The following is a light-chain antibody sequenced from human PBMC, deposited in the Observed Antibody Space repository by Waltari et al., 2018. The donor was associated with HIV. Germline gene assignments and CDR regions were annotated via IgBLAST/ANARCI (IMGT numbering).Light chain of an antibody. Sequence: DIQMTQSPSSVSASVGDSVTITCRASQDISNWLAWYQKKPGKAPELLIYAASRLQTGVPSRFSCSGSGTEFTLTISSLQPEDFATYFCQQANTYLSLAFGGGTKVEI. V-gene: IGKV1-12*02. J-gene: IGKJ4*01. CDR2: AAS. CDR3: QQANTYLSLA. CDR1: QDISNW.